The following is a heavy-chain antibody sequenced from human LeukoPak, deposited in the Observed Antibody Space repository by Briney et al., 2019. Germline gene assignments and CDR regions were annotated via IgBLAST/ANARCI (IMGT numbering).Heavy chain of an antibody. CDR2: IYYSGST. CDR1: GGSISSYY. CDR3: ARDKGQQLS. D-gene: IGHD6-13*01. J-gene: IGHJ5*02. V-gene: IGHV4-59*01. Sequence: PSETLSLTCTVAGGSISSYYWSWIRQPPGKGLEWIGYIYYSGSTNYNPSLKSRVTISVDTSKNQFSLKLSSVTAADTAVYYCARDKGQQLSWGQGTLVTVSS.